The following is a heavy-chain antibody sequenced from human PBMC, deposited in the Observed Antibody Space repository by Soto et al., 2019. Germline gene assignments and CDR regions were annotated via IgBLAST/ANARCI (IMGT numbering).Heavy chain of an antibody. Sequence: QVQLEQSGAEVKKPGSSVKVSCKASGGTFRNSATSWVRQAPGQGLEWMGGIMPIFRTPDYAQKFQGRVTITADESTSTAYMELSGLRSDDTAVYFCARDNDRPQLGGNYYYILDVWGHGTTVTVSS. V-gene: IGHV1-69*12. D-gene: IGHD1-1*01. CDR3: ARDNDRPQLGGNYYYILDV. CDR1: GGTFRNSA. CDR2: IMPIFRTP. J-gene: IGHJ6*02.